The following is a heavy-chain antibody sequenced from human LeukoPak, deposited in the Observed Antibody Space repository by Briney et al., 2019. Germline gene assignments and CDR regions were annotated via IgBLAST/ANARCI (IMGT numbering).Heavy chain of an antibody. CDR3: ARGDSRQFDY. CDR2: IYTSGST. D-gene: IGHD6-13*01. V-gene: IGHV4-61*02. Sequence: PSQTLSLTCTVSGGSISSGSYYWSWIRQPAGKGLEWIGRIYTSGSTNYNPSLKSRVTISVDTSKNQFSLKLSSVTAADTAVYYCARGDSRQFDYWGQGTLVTVSS. J-gene: IGHJ4*02. CDR1: GGSISSGSYY.